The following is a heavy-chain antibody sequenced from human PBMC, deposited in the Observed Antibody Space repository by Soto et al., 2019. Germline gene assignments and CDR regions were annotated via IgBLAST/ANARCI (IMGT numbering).Heavy chain of an antibody. CDR1: GFTFSSYG. CDR3: ARDRGSSSWYGVDY. J-gene: IGHJ4*02. D-gene: IGHD6-13*01. CDR2: IWYDGSNK. V-gene: IGHV3-33*01. Sequence: QVQLVESGGGVVQPGRSLRLSCAASGFTFSSYGMHWVRQAPGKGLAWVAVIWYDGSNKYYADSVKGRFTISRDNSKNTLYLQMNSLRAEDTAVYYCARDRGSSSWYGVDYWGQGTLVTVSS.